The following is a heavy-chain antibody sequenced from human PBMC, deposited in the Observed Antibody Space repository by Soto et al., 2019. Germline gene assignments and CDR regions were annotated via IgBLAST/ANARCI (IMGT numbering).Heavy chain of an antibody. CDR1: GFSFSTSGVG. CDR3: VSGSFPNWFDP. Sequence: SGPTLVNPTQTLTLTCTFSGFSFSTSGVGVGWIRQPPGKALEWLALIYWDEDKRYRPSLRSRLTITKDTSKNQVVLTMTNMDPVDTATYYCVSGSFPNWFDPWGQGTLVT. CDR2: IYWDEDK. J-gene: IGHJ5*02. V-gene: IGHV2-5*02. D-gene: IGHD3-10*01.